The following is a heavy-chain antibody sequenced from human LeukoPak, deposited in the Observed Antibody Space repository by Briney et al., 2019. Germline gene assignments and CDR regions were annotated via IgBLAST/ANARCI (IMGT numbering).Heavy chain of an antibody. CDR3: TRPDDYGDY. CDR1: GFTFSGSA. Sequence: GGSLRLSCAASGFTFSGSAMHGVRQASGKGLEWVGRIRSKANSYATAYAASVKGRFTISRDDSKNTAYLQMNSLKTEDTAVYYCTRPDDYGDYWGQGTLVTVSS. V-gene: IGHV3-73*01. J-gene: IGHJ4*02. CDR2: IRSKANSYAT.